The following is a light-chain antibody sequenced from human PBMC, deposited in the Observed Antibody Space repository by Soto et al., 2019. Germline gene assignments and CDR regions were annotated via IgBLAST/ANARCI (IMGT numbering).Light chain of an antibody. Sequence: QSVLTQPPSASGTPGQRVTISCSGSSSNIGSNTVNWYQQLPGTAPKLLIYSNNQRPSGVPDRFSGSKSGTSASLAISGLQSDDEAGYGWADWDASLNGPRVVFAGGTKLTVL. CDR2: SNN. CDR1: SSNIGSNT. CDR3: ADWDASLNGPRVV. V-gene: IGLV1-44*01. J-gene: IGLJ2*01.